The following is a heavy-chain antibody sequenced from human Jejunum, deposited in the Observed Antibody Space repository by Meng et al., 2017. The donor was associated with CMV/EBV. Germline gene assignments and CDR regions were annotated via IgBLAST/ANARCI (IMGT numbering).Heavy chain of an antibody. D-gene: IGHD3-3*01. CDR2: IIPLLDST. Sequence: KVSGGNFSSYVSTWVRQAPGQGLEWMGEIIPLLDSTDYAQKFQDRVAITADKSTTTAYLDLRNLTSEDTAVYYCARDFGVPASAIDYWGHGTVVTVSS. CDR1: GGNFSSYV. J-gene: IGHJ4*01. V-gene: IGHV1-69*06. CDR3: ARDFGVPASAIDY.